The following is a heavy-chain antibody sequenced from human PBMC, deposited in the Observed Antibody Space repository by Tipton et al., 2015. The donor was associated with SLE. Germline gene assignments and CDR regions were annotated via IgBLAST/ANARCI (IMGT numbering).Heavy chain of an antibody. CDR1: GGSISSYY. CDR2: IYYSGST. V-gene: IGHV4-59*12. CDR3: ARDLFAFDI. J-gene: IGHJ3*02. Sequence: TLSLTCTVSGGSISSYYWSWIRQPPGKGLEWIGYIYYSGSTYYNPSLKSRVTISVDTSKNQFSLKLSSVTAADTAVYYCARDLFAFDIWGQGTMVTVSS.